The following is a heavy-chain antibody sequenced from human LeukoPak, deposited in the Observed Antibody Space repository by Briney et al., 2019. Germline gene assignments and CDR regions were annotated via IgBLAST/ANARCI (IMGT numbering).Heavy chain of an antibody. J-gene: IGHJ4*02. D-gene: IGHD3-9*01. CDR1: GNSISGGYY. CDR2: IYHSGST. V-gene: IGHV4-38-2*02. CDR3: ARDNILTGYTFDY. Sequence: SETLSLTCTVSGNSISGGYYWGWIRQPPGKGLEWIGSIYHSGSTYYNPSLKSRVIILVDTSKNQFSLKLSSVTAADTAVYYCARDNILTGYTFDYWGQGTLVTVSS.